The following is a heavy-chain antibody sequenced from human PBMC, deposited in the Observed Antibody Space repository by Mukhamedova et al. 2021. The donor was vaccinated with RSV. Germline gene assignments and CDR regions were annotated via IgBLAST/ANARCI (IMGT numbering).Heavy chain of an antibody. Sequence: MTWVRQAPGKGLEWVATVKQDGSEKYYGDSVKGRFTIYRDNAQNSLYLHMNSLRAEDTAVYYCARARIDVWGKGATVTVSS. J-gene: IGHJ6*04. CDR3: ARARIDV. D-gene: IGHD2-15*01. V-gene: IGHV3-7*04. CDR2: VKQDGSEK.